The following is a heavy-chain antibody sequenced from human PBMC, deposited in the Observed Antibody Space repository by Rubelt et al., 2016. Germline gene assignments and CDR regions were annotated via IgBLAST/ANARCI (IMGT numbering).Heavy chain of an antibody. Sequence: QVQLQESGPGLVKPSETLSLTCTVSGGSINTFYWSWIRQSPGKGLEWIGYVFYTGSANYNPSLKSRVTISVDTSRNQFSLKLTSVTAAGTAVYYCAGDYGGNSAVSWGRGTLITVSS. V-gene: IGHV4-59*12. CDR3: AGDYGGNSAVS. CDR1: GGSINTFY. D-gene: IGHD4-23*01. CDR2: VFYTGSA. J-gene: IGHJ5*02.